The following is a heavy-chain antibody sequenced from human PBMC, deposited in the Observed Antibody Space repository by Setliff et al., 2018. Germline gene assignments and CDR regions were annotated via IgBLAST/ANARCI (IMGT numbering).Heavy chain of an antibody. J-gene: IGHJ6*03. Sequence: SETLSLTCSVSTASMTYYYWSWIRQPPGKGLEWIGHVYDTGSTKYSPSLKGRVTISMDTSVNEFSLRLTSVTAADTAMYYCARMSGFLYMDVWGKGTTVTVSS. CDR2: VYDTGST. V-gene: IGHV4-59*08. CDR1: TASMTYYY. CDR3: ARMSGFLYMDV. D-gene: IGHD3-3*01.